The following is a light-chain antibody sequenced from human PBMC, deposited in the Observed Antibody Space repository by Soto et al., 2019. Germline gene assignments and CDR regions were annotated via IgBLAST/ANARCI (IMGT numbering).Light chain of an antibody. CDR1: QSISSY. CDR3: QQSYSTPLT. J-gene: IGKJ1*01. CDR2: AAS. Sequence: DIKMTQSPSSLSASVGDRVTLTCRASQSISSYLAWYQQKAGQAPKLLIYAASSLQSGVPSRFSGSGSGTDFTLTISSLQPEDFATYYCQQSYSTPLTFGQGTKVDVK. V-gene: IGKV1-39*01.